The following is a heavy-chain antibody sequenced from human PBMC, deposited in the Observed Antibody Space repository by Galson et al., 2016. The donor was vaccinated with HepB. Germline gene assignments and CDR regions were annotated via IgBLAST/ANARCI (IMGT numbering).Heavy chain of an antibody. CDR2: ISSSSTTI. Sequence: SLRLSCAASGFTFSSYSMNWVRQAPGKGLEWVSFISSSSTTIYYADSVKGRFTISRDNAKNSLFLRMNSLRDEDTAVYYCAKESGFGVYFDYWGQGTMVTVS. D-gene: IGHD2-8*01. CDR3: AKESGFGVYFDY. J-gene: IGHJ4*02. V-gene: IGHV3-48*02. CDR1: GFTFSSYS.